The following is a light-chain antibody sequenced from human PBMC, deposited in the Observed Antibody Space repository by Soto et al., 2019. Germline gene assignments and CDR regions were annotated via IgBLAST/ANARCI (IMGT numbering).Light chain of an antibody. CDR2: GAS. Sequence: ELVITQAPATLSVYPGERATLSCRASQRVSGNLAWYQQKPCQAPRLLIYGASTRATAIPARFSGSGSGTEFTITISSLQSEDFAVYYCQQYNNWPPITFGQGTRLEIK. CDR3: QQYNNWPPIT. CDR1: QRVSGN. V-gene: IGKV3-15*01. J-gene: IGKJ5*01.